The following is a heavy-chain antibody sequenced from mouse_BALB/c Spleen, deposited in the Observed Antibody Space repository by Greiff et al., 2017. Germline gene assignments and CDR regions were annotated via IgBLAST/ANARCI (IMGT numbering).Heavy chain of an antibody. CDR3: ASQYGYGGFDV. Sequence: EVKLVESGGGLVKPGGSLKLSCAASGFTFSDYYMYWVRQTPEKRLEWVATISDGGSYTYYPDSVKGRFTISRDNAKNNLYLQMSSLKSEDTAMYYCASQYGYGGFDVWGAGTTVTVSS. CDR1: GFTFSDYY. J-gene: IGHJ1*01. V-gene: IGHV5-4*02. CDR2: ISDGGSYT. D-gene: IGHD2-2*01.